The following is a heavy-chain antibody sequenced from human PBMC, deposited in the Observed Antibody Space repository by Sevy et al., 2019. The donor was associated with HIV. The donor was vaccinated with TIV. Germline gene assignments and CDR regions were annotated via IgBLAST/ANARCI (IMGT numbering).Heavy chain of an antibody. J-gene: IGHJ4*02. CDR2: ISNSGTSM. CDR3: ARDLPPSATTVAHFDC. CDR1: EFTFSSYE. V-gene: IGHV3-48*03. D-gene: IGHD4-17*01. Sequence: GGSLRLSCVASEFTFSSYERNWVRQAPGKGLEWVSYISNSGTSMYYSVSVKGRFTISRDNARNSLYLQMNSLRAEDTAVYYCARDLPPSATTVAHFDCWGQGTLVTVSS.